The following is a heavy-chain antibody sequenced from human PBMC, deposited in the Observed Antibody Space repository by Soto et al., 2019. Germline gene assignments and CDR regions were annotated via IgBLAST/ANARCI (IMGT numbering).Heavy chain of an antibody. V-gene: IGHV1-69*01. CDR3: ATATISPVSATLYHYGMDV. J-gene: IGHJ6*02. D-gene: IGHD6-25*01. Sequence: QVQLVQSGAEVKKPGSSVKVSCQASGGTFNNFAFTWVRQAPGQGLEWLGGIMPAFHTTNIAQTFQDRITVTADDLTTTVYMEMTSLRYDDTAVYYCATATISPVSATLYHYGMDVWGQGTTVTVAS. CDR1: GGTFNNFA. CDR2: IMPAFHTT.